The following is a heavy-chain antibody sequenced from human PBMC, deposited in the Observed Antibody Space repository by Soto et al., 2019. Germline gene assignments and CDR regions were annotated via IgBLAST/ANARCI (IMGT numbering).Heavy chain of an antibody. Sequence: QLQLQESGSGLVKPSQTLSLTCAVSGASVDSGGYSWSWIRQPPGKGLEWIGYIYHGVSTDYNPSLKSRVTIPVDSSKNLFSLSLSSVTAADTAVYFCVRSGCSSTACHTDWFDPWGPGTLVTVSS. D-gene: IGHD2-2*01. V-gene: IGHV4-30-2*01. CDR1: GASVDSGGYS. CDR2: IYHGVST. J-gene: IGHJ5*02. CDR3: VRSGCSSTACHTDWFDP.